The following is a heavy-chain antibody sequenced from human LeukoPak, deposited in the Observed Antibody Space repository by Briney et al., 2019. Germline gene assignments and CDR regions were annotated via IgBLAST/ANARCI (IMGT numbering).Heavy chain of an antibody. CDR1: GGSISSGGYY. CDR3: ARDREGIAVAAPEGYFDY. Sequence: SETLSLTCTVSGGSISSGGYYWSWIRQHLGKGLEWIGYIYYSGSTYYNPSLKSRVTISVDTSKNQFSLKLSSVTAADTAVYYCARDREGIAVAAPEGYFDYWGQGTLVTVSS. D-gene: IGHD6-19*01. J-gene: IGHJ4*02. V-gene: IGHV4-31*03. CDR2: IYYSGST.